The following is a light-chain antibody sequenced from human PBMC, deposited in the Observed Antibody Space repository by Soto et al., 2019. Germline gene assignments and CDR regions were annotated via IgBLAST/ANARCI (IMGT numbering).Light chain of an antibody. Sequence: EIVLTQSAATLSLSPGERVTLSCRASQSVSSYFAWYQQKPGLAPRLLIYDASTRAAGIPARFSGSGSGTDFTLTIISLEPDDFAVYYCQQRSDWPLTFGGGTKVEIK. CDR3: QQRSDWPLT. CDR2: DAS. J-gene: IGKJ4*01. CDR1: QSVSSY. V-gene: IGKV3-11*01.